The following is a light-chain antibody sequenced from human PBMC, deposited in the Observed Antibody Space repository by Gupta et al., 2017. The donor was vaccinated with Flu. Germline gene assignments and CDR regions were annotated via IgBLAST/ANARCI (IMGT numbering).Light chain of an antibody. CDR1: SSDVGGYNY. CDR3: SSYTSRSTYV. J-gene: IGLJ1*01. V-gene: IGLV2-14*01. Sequence: QSALTKPASVSGSVGQSITISCTGSSSDVGGYNYVSWYQQHPGKAPKLIIYEVTNRPSGVSNRFSGSKSGNTASLTISGLQAEDEADYYCSSYTSRSTYVFGTGTKATVL. CDR2: EVT.